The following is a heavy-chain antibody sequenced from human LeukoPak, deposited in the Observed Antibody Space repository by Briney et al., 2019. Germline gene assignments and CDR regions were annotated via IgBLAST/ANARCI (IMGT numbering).Heavy chain of an antibody. Sequence: GGSLRLSCAASGFTFSSYAIYWVRQAPGKGLEWVAVISYDGSNRYYADSVKGRFTISRDNAKNSLYLQMNSLRAEDTAVYYCARDSPMVRGVIANFDYWGQGTLVTVSS. D-gene: IGHD3-10*01. CDR2: ISYDGSNR. CDR1: GFTFSSYA. J-gene: IGHJ4*02. CDR3: ARDSPMVRGVIANFDY. V-gene: IGHV3-30*04.